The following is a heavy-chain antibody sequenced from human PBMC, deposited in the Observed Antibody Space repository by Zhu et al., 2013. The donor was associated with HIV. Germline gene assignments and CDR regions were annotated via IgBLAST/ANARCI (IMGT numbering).Heavy chain of an antibody. J-gene: IGHJ4*02. V-gene: IGHV5-51*01. Sequence: EVQLVQSGAEVKKPGESLKISCKVSGYSFTNYWIGWVRQMPGKGLEWMGIIYPGDSDTRYSPSFQGQVTISADKSISTAYLQWSSLKASDTAMYYCARRDYYDSSGYYYAFDYWGQGTLVTVSS. CDR1: GYSFTNYW. D-gene: IGHD3-22*01. CDR2: IYPGDSDT. CDR3: ARRDYYDSSGYYYAFDY.